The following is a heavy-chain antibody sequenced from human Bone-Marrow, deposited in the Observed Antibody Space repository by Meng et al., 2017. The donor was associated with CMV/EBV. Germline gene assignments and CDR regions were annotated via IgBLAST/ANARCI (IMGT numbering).Heavy chain of an antibody. D-gene: IGHD2-2*01. V-gene: IGHV1-69*10. Sequence: SVKVSCKASGGTFSSYAISWVRQAPGQGLEWMGGIIPIFGIANYAQKFQVRVTITADKSTSTAYMELSSLRSEDTAVYYCARIDCSSTSCYAYMNGMDVWGQGTTVTVSS. CDR2: IIPIFGIA. J-gene: IGHJ6*02. CDR1: GGTFSSYA. CDR3: ARIDCSSTSCYAYMNGMDV.